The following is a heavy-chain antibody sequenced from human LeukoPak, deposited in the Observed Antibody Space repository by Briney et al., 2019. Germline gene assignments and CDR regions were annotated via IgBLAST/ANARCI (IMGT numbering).Heavy chain of an antibody. CDR1: GGSISSSSYY. Sequence: ETLSLTCTVSGGSISSSSYYWGWIRQPPGKGLEWVSVIYSGGITYYADSVKGRFTISRDNSKNTLYLQMNSLRPEDTAIYYCARRHSSGSNWGQGTLVTVSS. CDR2: IYSGGIT. J-gene: IGHJ4*02. D-gene: IGHD6-19*01. CDR3: ARRHSSGSN. V-gene: IGHV3-66*02.